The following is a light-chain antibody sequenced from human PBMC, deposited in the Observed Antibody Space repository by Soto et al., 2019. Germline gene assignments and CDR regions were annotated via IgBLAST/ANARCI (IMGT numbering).Light chain of an antibody. CDR3: QQCNNWPPVT. CDR1: QSVSRH. CDR2: DAS. V-gene: IGKV3-11*01. Sequence: EIVLTQSPATLSLSPGERATLSCRASQSVSRHLAWYQQKPGQAPRLLIYDASNRATGIPARFSGSGSGTDFTLTISSLEPEDFAVYYCQQCNNWPPVTFGGGTKVEIK. J-gene: IGKJ4*01.